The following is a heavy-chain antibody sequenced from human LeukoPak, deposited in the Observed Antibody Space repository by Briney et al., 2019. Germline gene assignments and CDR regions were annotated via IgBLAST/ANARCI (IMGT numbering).Heavy chain of an antibody. CDR2: ISGSGGTT. CDR1: GFTFSNYA. J-gene: IGHJ4*02. V-gene: IGHV3-23*01. Sequence: PGGSLRLSCAASGFTFSNYAMSWVRQAPGKGLEWVSGISGSGGTTYHADSVKGRFTISRDNSKNTLYLQIKTLRAEDTAVYYCAKDGYDYDSSYSYFDNWGQGTLVTVSS. CDR3: AKDGYDYDSSYSYFDN. D-gene: IGHD3-22*01.